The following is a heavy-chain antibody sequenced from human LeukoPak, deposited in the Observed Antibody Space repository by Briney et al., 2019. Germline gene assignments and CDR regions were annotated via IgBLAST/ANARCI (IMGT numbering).Heavy chain of an antibody. J-gene: IGHJ4*02. Sequence: GGSLRLSCAASGFTVSSNYMSWVRQAPGKGLEWVSVIYAGGTTYYADSVKGRFTISRDNSKNTLYLQMNSLRAEDTAVYYCAKSPLPLYCSSTSCLFDYWGQGTLVTVSS. CDR3: AKSPLPLYCSSTSCLFDY. D-gene: IGHD2-2*01. V-gene: IGHV3-53*01. CDR1: GFTVSSNY. CDR2: IYAGGTT.